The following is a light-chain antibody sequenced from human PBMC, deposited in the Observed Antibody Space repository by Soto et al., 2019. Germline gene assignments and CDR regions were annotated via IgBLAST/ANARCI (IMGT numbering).Light chain of an antibody. CDR1: QSISSY. J-gene: IGKJ1*01. Sequence: DIQITQSPSSLSASVGDRVTITCRASQSISSYLNWYQHKPGKAPKLLIFAAYSLQSGVPSRFSGSGSGSDFTLTISSLQPEDFATYYCQESYSTPWTFGQGTKVEIK. CDR2: AAY. CDR3: QESYSTPWT. V-gene: IGKV1-39*01.